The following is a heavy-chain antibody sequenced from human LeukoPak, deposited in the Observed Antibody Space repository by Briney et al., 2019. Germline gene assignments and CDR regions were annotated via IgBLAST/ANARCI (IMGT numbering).Heavy chain of an antibody. Sequence: PSETLSLTCAVSGASISSASDYWGWIRQPPGKGLEWLGSIYYGGSTYDNPSLRSRVTISVDTFKNQFSLKLTSVTAADTAVYYCARIGGGSWRNPGYWFDPWGQGNLVTVSS. CDR3: ARIGGGSWRNPGYWFDP. V-gene: IGHV4-39*01. D-gene: IGHD2-15*01. CDR2: IYYGGST. J-gene: IGHJ5*02. CDR1: GASISSASDY.